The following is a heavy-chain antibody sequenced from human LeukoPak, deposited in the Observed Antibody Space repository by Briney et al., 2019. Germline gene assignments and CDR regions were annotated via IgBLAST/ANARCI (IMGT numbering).Heavy chain of an antibody. J-gene: IGHJ6*03. CDR3: ARVYCSSTSCYAGDYYYYMDV. Sequence: GGSLRLSCAASGFTFDDYGMSWVRHAPGKGLEWVSGINWNGGSTDYADSVKGRFTISRDNAKNSLYLQMNSLRAEDTALYYCARVYCSSTSCYAGDYYYYMDVWGKGTTVTVSS. CDR2: INWNGGST. V-gene: IGHV3-20*04. CDR1: GFTFDDYG. D-gene: IGHD2-2*01.